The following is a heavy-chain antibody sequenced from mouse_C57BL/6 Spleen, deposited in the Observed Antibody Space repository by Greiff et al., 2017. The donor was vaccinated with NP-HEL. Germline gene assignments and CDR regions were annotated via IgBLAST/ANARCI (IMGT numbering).Heavy chain of an antibody. CDR2: IDPSDSYT. CDR1: GSTFTSYW. V-gene: IGHV1-50*01. J-gene: IGHJ2*01. Sequence: QVQLQQPGAELVKPGASVKLSCKASGSTFTSYWMQWVKQRPGQGLEWIGEIDPSDSYTNYNQKFKGKATLTVDTSSSTAYMQLSSLTSEDSAVYYCARWDGYWGQGTTLTVSS. CDR3: ARWDGY. D-gene: IGHD4-1*01.